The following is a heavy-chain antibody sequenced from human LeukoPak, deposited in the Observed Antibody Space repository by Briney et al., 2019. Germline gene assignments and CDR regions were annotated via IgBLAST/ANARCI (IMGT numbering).Heavy chain of an antibody. V-gene: IGHV1-46*01. CDR1: GYTFTSYD. CDR2: INPSGGST. CDR3: ARSSIIAAAGPYYFDY. J-gene: IGHJ4*02. Sequence: ASVKVSCKASGYTFTSYDMHWVRQAPGQGLEWTGIINPSGGSTSYAKKFQGRVTMTRDMSTSTVYMELSSLRSEDTAVYYCARSSIIAAAGPYYFDYWGQGTLVTVSS. D-gene: IGHD6-13*01.